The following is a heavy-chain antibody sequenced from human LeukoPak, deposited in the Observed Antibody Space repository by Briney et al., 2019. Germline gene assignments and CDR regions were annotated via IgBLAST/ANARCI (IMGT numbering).Heavy chain of an antibody. CDR1: AAPGFTFSSYP. Sequence: GGSLGLSCAASAAPGFTFSSYPMIWIRQAPGKGLEWVAGINDSGRRAYYADNVKGRFTVSRDNSENTPFLQMNSLRADDTAVYFCAKVMALTEHYWYGMDVWGQGATVTVSS. D-gene: IGHD1-26*01. J-gene: IGHJ6*02. CDR3: AKVMALTEHYWYGMDV. V-gene: IGHV3-23*01. CDR2: INDSGRRA.